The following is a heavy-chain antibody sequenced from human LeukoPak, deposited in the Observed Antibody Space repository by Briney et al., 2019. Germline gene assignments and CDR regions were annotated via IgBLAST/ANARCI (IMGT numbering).Heavy chain of an antibody. Sequence: GGSLRLSCAASGFTFSSYAMSWVRQAPGKGLEWVSAISGSGGSTYYADSVKGRFTISRDNSKNTLYLQMNSLRAEDTAVYYCAKSYDYIWGSYRTEDFQHWGQGALVTVSS. V-gene: IGHV3-23*01. D-gene: IGHD3-16*02. CDR2: ISGSGGST. CDR3: AKSYDYIWGSYRTEDFQH. CDR1: GFTFSSYA. J-gene: IGHJ1*01.